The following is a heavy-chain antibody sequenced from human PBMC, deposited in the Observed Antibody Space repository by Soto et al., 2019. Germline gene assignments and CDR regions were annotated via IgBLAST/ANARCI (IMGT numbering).Heavy chain of an antibody. CDR3: ASFSIAATDPYGMDV. Sequence: QVQLVQSGAEVKKPGASVKVSCKASGYTFTSYGISWVRQAPGQGLEWMGWISAYNGNTNYAQKLQGRVTMTTDTSTSTAYMELRSLRSDDSAVYYCASFSIAATDPYGMDVWGQGTTVTVSS. CDR1: GYTFTSYG. J-gene: IGHJ6*02. D-gene: IGHD6-13*01. V-gene: IGHV1-18*01. CDR2: ISAYNGNT.